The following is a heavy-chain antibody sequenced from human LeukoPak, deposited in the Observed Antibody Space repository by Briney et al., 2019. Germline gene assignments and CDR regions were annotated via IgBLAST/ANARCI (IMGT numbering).Heavy chain of an antibody. V-gene: IGHV1-8*01. CDR1: GYTFTSYD. CDR3: ARDEDYGDYNAFDI. J-gene: IGHJ3*02. D-gene: IGHD4-17*01. Sequence: GASVKVSCKASGYTFTSYDINWVRQATGQGLEWMGWMNPNSGNTGYAQKFQGRVTMTRNTSISTAYMELSSLRSEDTAVYYCARDEDYGDYNAFDIWGQGTMVTVSS. CDR2: MNPNSGNT.